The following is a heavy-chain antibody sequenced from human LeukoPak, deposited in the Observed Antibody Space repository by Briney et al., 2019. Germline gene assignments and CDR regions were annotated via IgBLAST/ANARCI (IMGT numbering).Heavy chain of an antibody. D-gene: IGHD2-15*01. Sequence: PGGSLRLSCAASGFTFSTYSMNWVRQAPGKGLEWVSSISSSSSYIYYTDSVKGRFTISRDNAKNSLYLQMNSLRAEDTAVYYCAREEVGDIVVPLGKWGQGTLVTVSS. CDR1: GFTFSTYS. J-gene: IGHJ4*02. V-gene: IGHV3-21*01. CDR3: AREEVGDIVVPLGK. CDR2: ISSSSSYI.